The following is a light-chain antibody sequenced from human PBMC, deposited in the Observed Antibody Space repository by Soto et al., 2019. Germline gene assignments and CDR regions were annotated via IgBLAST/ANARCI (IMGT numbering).Light chain of an antibody. CDR1: SSDVGGYNY. V-gene: IGLV2-8*01. CDR2: EVS. CDR3: SSYAGSNNLV. Sequence: SALTQPRSASGSPGQSVTISCTGTSSDVGGYNYVSWYQQHPGKAPKLMIYEVSKRPSGVPDRFSGSKSGNTASLTVSGLQAEDEADYYCSSYAGSNNLVFGTGTKVTVL. J-gene: IGLJ1*01.